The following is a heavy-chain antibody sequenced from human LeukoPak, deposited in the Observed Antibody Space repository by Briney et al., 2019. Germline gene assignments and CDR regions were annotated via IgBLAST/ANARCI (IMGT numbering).Heavy chain of an antibody. D-gene: IGHD2-2*01. CDR1: GGSISSYY. CDR3: ARQLSSASCCYDY. V-gene: IGHV4-59*08. J-gene: IGHJ4*02. Sequence: PSETLSLTCTVSGGSISSYYWSWIRQPPGKGLEWIGYIYYSGSTNYNPSLESRATISADTSKNRFSLKLSSVTAADTAVYYCARQLSSASCCYDYWGQGTLVTVSS. CDR2: IYYSGST.